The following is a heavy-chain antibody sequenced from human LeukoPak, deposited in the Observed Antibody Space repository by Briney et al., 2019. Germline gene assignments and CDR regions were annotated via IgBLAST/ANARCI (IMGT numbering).Heavy chain of an antibody. D-gene: IGHD5-12*01. CDR3: ARVVPTTLMNYFDY. CDR2: IYHSGST. J-gene: IGHJ4*02. V-gene: IGHV4-4*02. Sequence: PSGTLSLTCAVSGGSISSSNWWSWVRQPPGKGLEWIGEIYHSGSTNYNPSLKSRVTISVDKSKNQFSLKLSSVTAADTAVYYCARVVPTTLMNYFDYWGQGTRVTVSS. CDR1: GGSISSSNW.